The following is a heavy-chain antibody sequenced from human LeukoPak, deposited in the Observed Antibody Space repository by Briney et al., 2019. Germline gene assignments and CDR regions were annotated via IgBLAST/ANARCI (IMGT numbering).Heavy chain of an antibody. CDR3: ARLDSSRNYYYYGMDV. D-gene: IGHD6-13*01. V-gene: IGHV5-51*03. J-gene: IGHJ6*02. CDR2: IYPGDSDT. Sequence: PGESLKISCKVSGYSFTSYWIGWVRQMPGKGLEWMGIIYPGDSDTRYSPSFQGQVTISADKSISTAYLQWSSLKASDTAMYYCARLDSSRNYYYYGMDVWGQGTTVTVSS. CDR1: GYSFTSYW.